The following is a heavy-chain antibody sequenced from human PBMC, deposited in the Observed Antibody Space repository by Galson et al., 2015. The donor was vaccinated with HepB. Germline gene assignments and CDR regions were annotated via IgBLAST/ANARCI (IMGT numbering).Heavy chain of an antibody. Sequence: SVKVSCKASGYTFNHYGITWVRQAPGQGLEWMGWISGYNGNTNYAQNLQGRVTLTTDTSTSTAYMDLRSLRSDDTAVYYCARDSPAGTSTLDYWGQGTLVTVSS. D-gene: IGHD6-13*01. CDR1: GYTFNHYG. J-gene: IGHJ4*02. CDR3: ARDSPAGTSTLDY. V-gene: IGHV1-18*04. CDR2: ISGYNGNT.